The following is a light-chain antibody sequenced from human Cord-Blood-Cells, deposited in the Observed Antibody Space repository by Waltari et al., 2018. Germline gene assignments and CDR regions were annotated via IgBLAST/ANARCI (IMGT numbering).Light chain of an antibody. CDR1: SSDVGRYNL. J-gene: IGLJ3*02. V-gene: IGLV2-23*03. CDR3: CSYAGSSTFRV. CDR2: EGS. Sequence: QSALTQPAPVSGSPGQSITISCTGTSSDVGRYNLSSGYQQHPGKAPKLMIYEGSKRPSGVSNRFSGSKSGNTASLTISGLQAEDEADYYCCSYAGSSTFRVFGGGTKLTVL.